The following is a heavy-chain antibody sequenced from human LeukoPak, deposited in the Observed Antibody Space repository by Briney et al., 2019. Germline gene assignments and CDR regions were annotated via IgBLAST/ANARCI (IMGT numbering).Heavy chain of an antibody. CDR3: TRVQEGVNWFDP. Sequence: PGGSLRLSCAASGFTFSSYGMSWFRQAPGKGLEWVGFIRSKAYGGTTEYAASVKGRFTISRDDSKSIAYLQMNSLKTEDTAVYYCTRVQEGVNWFDPWGQGTLVTVSS. CDR2: IRSKAYGGTT. CDR1: GFTFSSYG. J-gene: IGHJ5*02. V-gene: IGHV3-49*03.